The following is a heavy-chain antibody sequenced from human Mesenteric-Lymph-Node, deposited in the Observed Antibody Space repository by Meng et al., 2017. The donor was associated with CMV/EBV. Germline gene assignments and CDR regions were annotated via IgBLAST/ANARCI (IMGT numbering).Heavy chain of an antibody. J-gene: IGHJ6*02. Sequence: ESLKISCTVSGASISDYYWTWIRQPPGKGLEWIGYIYYTGYTNYNPSLKGRVTISVDSSKNQFSLKLSSVTAADTAVYYCASGTYYCSTTSCYPDVWGQGTTVTVSS. CDR3: ASGTYYCSTTSCYPDV. CDR2: IYYTGYT. D-gene: IGHD2-2*01. CDR1: GASISDYY. V-gene: IGHV4-59*01.